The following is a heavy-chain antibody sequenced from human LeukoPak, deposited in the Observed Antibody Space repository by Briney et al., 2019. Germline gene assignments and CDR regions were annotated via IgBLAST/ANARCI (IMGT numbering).Heavy chain of an antibody. CDR3: ARAAYSSSHYFDY. Sequence: ETLSLTCAVYGGSFSGYYWSWIRQPPGKGLEWIGEINHSGSTNYNPSLKGRVTILVDTSKNQFSLKLSSVTAADTAVYYCARAAYSSSHYFDYWGQGTLVTVSS. CDR1: GGSFSGYY. D-gene: IGHD6-13*01. V-gene: IGHV4-34*01. CDR2: INHSGST. J-gene: IGHJ4*02.